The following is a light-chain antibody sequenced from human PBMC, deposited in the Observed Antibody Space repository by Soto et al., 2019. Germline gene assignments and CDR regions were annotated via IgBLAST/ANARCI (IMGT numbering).Light chain of an antibody. V-gene: IGKV1-5*03. J-gene: IGKJ1*01. Sequence: DIQMTQSPSTLSASVGDRVTIACRASQTISSWVAWYQQKPGKAPKLLIYEASSLQSGVPSRFSGSGSGTEFTLSISSLQPDDFATYYCQHYNVYPWTFGQGTKVDIK. CDR1: QTISSW. CDR3: QHYNVYPWT. CDR2: EAS.